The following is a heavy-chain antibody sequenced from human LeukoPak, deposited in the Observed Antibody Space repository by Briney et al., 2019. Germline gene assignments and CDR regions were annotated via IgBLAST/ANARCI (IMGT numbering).Heavy chain of an antibody. CDR2: IYTGGST. CDR3: ARGSFQRWAPGPNLGFQH. J-gene: IGHJ1*01. Sequence: SETPSLTCTVSGGSISSYYWSWIRRPAGKGLEWIGRIYTGGSTNYNPSLKSRVTMSVDTSKNQFSLKLSSVTAADTAVYYCARGSFQRWAPGPNLGFQHWGQGTLVTVSS. CDR1: GGSISSYY. V-gene: IGHV4-4*07. D-gene: IGHD7-27*01.